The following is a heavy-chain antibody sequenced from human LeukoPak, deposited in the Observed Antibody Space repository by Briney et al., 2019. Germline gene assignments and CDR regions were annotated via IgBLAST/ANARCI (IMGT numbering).Heavy chain of an antibody. Sequence: PSETLSLTCTVSGGSISSYYWSWIRQPPGKGLEWIGEINHGGSTNYNPSLKSRVTISVDTSKNQFSLKLSSVTAADTAVYYCARGVGATIWGQGTLVTVSS. D-gene: IGHD1-26*01. CDR3: ARGVGATI. CDR1: GGSISSYY. V-gene: IGHV4-34*01. J-gene: IGHJ4*02. CDR2: INHGGST.